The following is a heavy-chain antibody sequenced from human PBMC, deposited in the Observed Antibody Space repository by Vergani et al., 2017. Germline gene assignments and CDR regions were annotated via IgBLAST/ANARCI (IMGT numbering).Heavy chain of an antibody. Sequence: EVHLVESGGGLVQPGGSLRLSCAASGFTVSSNYMSWVRQAPGKGLEWVSVIYSGGSTYYADSVKGRFTISRDNSKNTLYLQMSSLRAEDTAVYYCARESYCGGDCYFDYWGQGTLVTVSS. D-gene: IGHD2-21*02. CDR2: IYSGGST. V-gene: IGHV3-66*02. CDR3: ARESYCGGDCYFDY. J-gene: IGHJ4*02. CDR1: GFTVSSNY.